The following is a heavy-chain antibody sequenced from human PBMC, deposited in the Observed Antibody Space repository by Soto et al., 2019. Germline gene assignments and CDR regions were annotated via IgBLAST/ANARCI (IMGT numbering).Heavy chain of an antibody. Sequence: QVTLKESGPVLVKPTETLTLTCTVSGFSLSNGRRGVSWIRQPPGQALEWLAHIFSNDEKRFNPSLNSRLSVSKDTSKSQLVLIMTTMDPVDTATYYFARTEDGGRSLPPAGWFDAWGQGTRVTVSS. V-gene: IGHV2-26*01. J-gene: IGHJ5*02. CDR3: ARTEDGGRSLPPAGWFDA. CDR2: IFSNDEK. CDR1: GFSLSNGRRG. D-gene: IGHD2-15*01.